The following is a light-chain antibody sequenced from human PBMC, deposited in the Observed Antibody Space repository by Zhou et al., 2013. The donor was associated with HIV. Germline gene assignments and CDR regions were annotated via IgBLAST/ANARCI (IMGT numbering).Light chain of an antibody. V-gene: IGKV2-30*02. CDR3: MQGTHWPIT. Sequence: DVAMTQSPLSLPVTLGQPASISCRSSQSLVHSDGNTYLNWFQQRPGQSPRRLIYKVSNRDSGVPDRFSGSGSGTDFTLKISRVEAEDVGVYYCMQGTHWPITFGQGTRLEIK. CDR2: KVS. J-gene: IGKJ5*01. CDR1: QSLVHSDGNTY.